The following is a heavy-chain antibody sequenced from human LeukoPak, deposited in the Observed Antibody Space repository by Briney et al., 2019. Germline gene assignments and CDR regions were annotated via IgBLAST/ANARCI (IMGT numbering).Heavy chain of an antibody. CDR2: IIPIFGTA. CDR3: ARDSRYYDFWSGYVDY. V-gene: IGHV1-69*05. CDR1: GGTFSSYA. D-gene: IGHD3-3*01. Sequence: SVKVSCKASGGTFSSYAISWVRQAPGQGLEWMGRIIPIFGTANYAQKFQGRVTITTDESTSTAYMELSSLRSEDTAVYYCARDSRYYDFWSGYVDYWGQGILVTVSS. J-gene: IGHJ4*02.